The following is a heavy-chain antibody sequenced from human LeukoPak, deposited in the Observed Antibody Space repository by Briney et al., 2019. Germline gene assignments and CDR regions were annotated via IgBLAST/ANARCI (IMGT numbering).Heavy chain of an antibody. CDR3: ARDLTQLALFDY. J-gene: IGHJ4*02. Sequence: GGSLRLSCAGSGFTFSTYAMNWVRQAPGKGLEWVAVIWYDGSNKYYADSVKGRFTLSRDNSKNTLFLQMNSLRPEDTAVYFCARDLTQLALFDYWGQGTLVTVSS. CDR2: IWYDGSNK. CDR1: GFTFSTYA. D-gene: IGHD6-13*01. V-gene: IGHV3-33*08.